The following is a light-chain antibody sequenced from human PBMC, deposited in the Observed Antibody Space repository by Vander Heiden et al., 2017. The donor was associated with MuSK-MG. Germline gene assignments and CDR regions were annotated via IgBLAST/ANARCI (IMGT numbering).Light chain of an antibody. CDR2: DTS. J-gene: IGLJ3*02. V-gene: IGLV7-46*01. CDR3: SPYYSGARWV. Sequence: QALVTPEPSLTVSPGGTVTLTCGSTTGAVTSGHYPYWFQQKPGQAPRILIYDTSNKPSWTPARFSGSLLGGTAALTLSGAQAEDEAEYYCSPYYSGARWVFGGGTKLTVL. CDR1: TGAVTSGHY.